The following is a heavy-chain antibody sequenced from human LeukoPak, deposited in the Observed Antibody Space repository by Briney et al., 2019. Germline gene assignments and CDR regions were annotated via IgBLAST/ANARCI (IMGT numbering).Heavy chain of an antibody. J-gene: IGHJ4*02. CDR3: ATRHDY. CDR1: GFTFSDYE. Sequence: PGRSLRLSCAASGFTFSDYEMNWVRQGPGKGLEWVSYISGGGSTIYYADSVKGRFTISRDNAKNSLYLQMNSLRAEDTAVYYCATRHDYWGQGTLVTVSS. CDR2: ISGGGSTI. V-gene: IGHV3-48*03.